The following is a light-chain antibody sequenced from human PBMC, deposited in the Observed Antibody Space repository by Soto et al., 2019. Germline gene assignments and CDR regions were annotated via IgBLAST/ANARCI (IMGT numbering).Light chain of an antibody. CDR3: SSYTSSSTYVV. V-gene: IGLV2-14*01. J-gene: IGLJ2*01. CDR1: SSDVGGYNF. CDR2: EVS. Sequence: QSALTQPASVSGSPGQSITISCTGTSSDVGGYNFVSWYQQHPGKAPKLMIYEVSNRPSGVSNRFSGSKSGNTASLGISGLQAEDEADYYCSSYTSSSTYVVFGGGTKVTVL.